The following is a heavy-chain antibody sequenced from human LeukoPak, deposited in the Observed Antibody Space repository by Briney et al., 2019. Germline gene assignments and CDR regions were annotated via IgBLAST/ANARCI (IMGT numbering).Heavy chain of an antibody. CDR2: IMQDGSEK. CDR3: ARDDDYYDSSGYYYDYFDY. D-gene: IGHD3-22*01. CDR1: GFTFSSYW. V-gene: IGHV3-7*01. Sequence: GGSLRLSCAASGFTFSSYWMSWVRQAPGKGLEWVANIMQDGSEKYYVDSVKGRFTISRDNAKNSLYVQMNSLRAEDTAVYYCARDDDYYDSSGYYYDYFDYWGQGTLVTVSS. J-gene: IGHJ4*02.